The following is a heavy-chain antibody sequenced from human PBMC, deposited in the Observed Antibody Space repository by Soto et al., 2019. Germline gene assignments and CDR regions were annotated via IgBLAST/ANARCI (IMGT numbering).Heavy chain of an antibody. CDR3: ARERAIAVAGYYYYYGLDV. Sequence: QVQLQESGPGLVKPSETLSLTCSVSGDSISSYYWSWLRQPPGKGLEWIGYIYYSGSTNYNPSLKRRVTISVDTSKNQLSLKLNSVTAADTDVYYCARERAIAVAGYYYYYGLDVWGQGTTVTVSS. J-gene: IGHJ6*02. CDR1: GDSISSYY. D-gene: IGHD6-19*01. V-gene: IGHV4-59*01. CDR2: IYYSGST.